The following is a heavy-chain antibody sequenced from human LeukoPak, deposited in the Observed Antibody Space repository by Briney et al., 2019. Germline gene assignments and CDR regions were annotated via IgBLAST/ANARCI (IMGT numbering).Heavy chain of an antibody. D-gene: IGHD3-16*01. J-gene: IGHJ6*02. V-gene: IGHV4-59*01. CDR1: GGSFSGYY. CDR3: ARDLTYTASTRLLGYADYYGMDV. CDR2: IYYSGST. Sequence: SETLSLTCAVYGGSFSGYYWSWIRQPPGKGLEWIGYIYYSGSTNYNPSLKSRVTISVDTSKNQFSLKLSSVTAADTAVYYCARDLTYTASTRLLGYADYYGMDVWGQGTTVTVSS.